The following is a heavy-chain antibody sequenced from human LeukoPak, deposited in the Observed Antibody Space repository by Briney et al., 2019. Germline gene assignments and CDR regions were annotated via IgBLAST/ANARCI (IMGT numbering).Heavy chain of an antibody. CDR3: ARGSGWYEEFDY. V-gene: IGHV4-34*01. Sequence: SEXXSLTXAXYGGSFSDYYWSWIRQPPGKGLEWIGEINHSGSTNYNPSLKSRVTTSGDTSKNQFSLKLSSVTAADTAVYYCARGSGWYEEFDYWGQGTLVTVSS. D-gene: IGHD6-19*01. CDR2: INHSGST. CDR1: GGSFSDYY. J-gene: IGHJ4*02.